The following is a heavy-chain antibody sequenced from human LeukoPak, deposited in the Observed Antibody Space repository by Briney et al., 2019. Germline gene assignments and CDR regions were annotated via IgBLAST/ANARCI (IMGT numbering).Heavy chain of an antibody. CDR1: GYTFTSYD. J-gene: IGHJ5*02. D-gene: IGHD6-19*01. CDR3: ARMAVSGRDNWFDP. Sequence: ASVKVSCKASGYTFTSYDINWVRQATGQGLEWMGWLSPNSGNTGYAQKFQGRVTITRNTSINTAYMELSSLRSDDTAVYYCARMAVSGRDNWFDPWGPGSLVTVPS. V-gene: IGHV1-8*03. CDR2: LSPNSGNT.